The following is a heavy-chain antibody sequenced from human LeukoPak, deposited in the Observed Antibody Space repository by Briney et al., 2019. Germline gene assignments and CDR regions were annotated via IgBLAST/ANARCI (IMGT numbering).Heavy chain of an antibody. CDR1: GGSLSTHH. D-gene: IGHD3-22*01. CDR3: ARGYDSSAYYPFNY. CDR2: ISDSGST. J-gene: IGHJ4*02. V-gene: IGHV4-59*11. Sequence: SETLSLTCVVSGGSLSTHHWSWIRQSPGRGLEWIGHISDSGSTNYNPSLKSRATISVDTSKNQFSLMLSSVTAADTAVYYCARGYDSSAYYPFNYWGQGTLVTVSS.